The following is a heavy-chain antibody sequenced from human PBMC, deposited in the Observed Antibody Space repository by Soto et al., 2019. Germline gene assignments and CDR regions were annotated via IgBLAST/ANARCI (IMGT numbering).Heavy chain of an antibody. Sequence: EVQLVESGGGLVKPGGSLRLSCAASGFTFSSYSMNWVRQAPGKGLEWVSSISSSSSYIYYADSVKRRFTISRDNAKNSLYLQMNSLRAEDTAVYYCAREVSKYSGYDFDYWGQGTLVTVSS. CDR2: ISSSSSYI. CDR1: GFTFSSYS. J-gene: IGHJ4*02. D-gene: IGHD5-12*01. CDR3: AREVSKYSGYDFDY. V-gene: IGHV3-21*01.